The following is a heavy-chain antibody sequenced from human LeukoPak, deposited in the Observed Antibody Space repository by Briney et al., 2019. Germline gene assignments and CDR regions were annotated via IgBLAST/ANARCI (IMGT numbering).Heavy chain of an antibody. CDR1: GYTFTGYY. Sequence: ASLKVSCKASGYTFTGYYMHWVRQAPGQGLEWVGWINPNSGGTNYAQTFQGRVTMPRDTSITTAYMEMRRLRADDAAVYYCASYMERAATHDFDYWGQGTLVTVSS. V-gene: IGHV1-2*02. CDR3: ASYMERAATHDFDY. CDR2: INPNSGGT. D-gene: IGHD2-15*01. J-gene: IGHJ4*02.